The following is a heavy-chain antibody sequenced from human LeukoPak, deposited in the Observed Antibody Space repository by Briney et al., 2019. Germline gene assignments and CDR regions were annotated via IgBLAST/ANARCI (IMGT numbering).Heavy chain of an antibody. V-gene: IGHV3-30*02. CDR1: GDVFSDYA. CDR2: IRYDGKYK. CDR3: SKDGGRLGDIDY. J-gene: IGHJ4*02. D-gene: IGHD3-16*01. Sequence: GGSLRLFCTVSGDVFSDYAMHWVRQSPGKGLEWVAYIRYDGKYKFYADSVKGRFTISRDNSQKTVSLQMNSLAPADTALYYCSKDGGRLGDIDYWGQGTLVTVS.